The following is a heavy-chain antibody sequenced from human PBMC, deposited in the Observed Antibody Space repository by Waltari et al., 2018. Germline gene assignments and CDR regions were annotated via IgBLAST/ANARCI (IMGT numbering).Heavy chain of an antibody. CDR1: GYTFTGYY. D-gene: IGHD3-22*01. CDR2: INPNSGGT. Sequence: QVQLVQSGAEVKKPGASVKVSCKASGYTFTGYYMHWVRRAPGQGLEWMGWINPNSGGTNYAQKFQGWVTMTRDTSISTAYMELSRLRSDDTAVYYCARGNYYDSSGYLPHGYWGQGTLVTVSS. J-gene: IGHJ4*02. V-gene: IGHV1-2*04. CDR3: ARGNYYDSSGYLPHGY.